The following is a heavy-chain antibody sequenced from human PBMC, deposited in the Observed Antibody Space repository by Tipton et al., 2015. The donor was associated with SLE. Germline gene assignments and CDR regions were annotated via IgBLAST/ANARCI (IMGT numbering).Heavy chain of an antibody. CDR3: AGQRSSCCAADY. J-gene: IGHJ4*02. V-gene: IGHV4-4*02. CDR2: VHHTGGN. D-gene: IGHD2-2*01. CDR1: GLSMTTRPW. Sequence: GLVKPSETLSLTCSVAGLSMTTRPWWTWVRQPPGKGLEWVGEVHHTGGNNYNPSLKSRVTISVDTSKNQFSLKLSSVTAADTAVYYCAGQRSSCCAADYWGQGTLVAVSS.